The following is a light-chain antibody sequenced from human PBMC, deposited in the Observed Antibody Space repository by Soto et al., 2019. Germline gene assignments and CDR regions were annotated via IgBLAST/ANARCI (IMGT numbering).Light chain of an antibody. Sequence: ALTQPASVSGSPGQSITISCTGSSSDVGGYNYVSWYQQHHPGKAPKLMIYDVSNRPSGVSNRFSGSKSGNTASLTISGLQAEDEADYYCSSYTTSSTVVFGGGTKVTVL. CDR1: SSDVGGYNY. J-gene: IGLJ2*01. CDR3: SSYTTSSTVV. V-gene: IGLV2-14*03. CDR2: DVS.